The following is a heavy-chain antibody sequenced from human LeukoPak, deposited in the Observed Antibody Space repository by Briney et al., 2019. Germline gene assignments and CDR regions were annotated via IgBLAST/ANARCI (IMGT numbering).Heavy chain of an antibody. CDR2: ISSSRSYI. CDR3: AREIHVSGYRLYHYYYYYGMDV. V-gene: IGHV3-21*01. CDR1: GFTFSIYS. J-gene: IGHJ6*02. D-gene: IGHD3-3*01. Sequence: PGGSLRLSCAASGFTFSIYSMNWVRQAPGKGLEWVSSISSSRSYIYYADSVKGRFTISRDNAKNSLYLQMNSLRAEDAAVYYCAREIHVSGYRLYHYYYYYGMDVWGQGTTVTVSS.